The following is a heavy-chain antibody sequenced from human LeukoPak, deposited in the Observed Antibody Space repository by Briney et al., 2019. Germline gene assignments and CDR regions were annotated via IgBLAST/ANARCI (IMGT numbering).Heavy chain of an antibody. V-gene: IGHV1-69*13. CDR2: IIPIFGTS. CDR1: GYTFTSYD. J-gene: IGHJ3*02. Sequence: SVKVSCKASGYTFTSYDINWVRQAPGQGLEWMGGIIPIFGTSNYAQKFQGRVTITADESTSTAYMELSSLRSEDTAVYFCTIGLAGDWDAFDIWGLGTMVTVSS. D-gene: IGHD6-19*01. CDR3: TIGLAGDWDAFDI.